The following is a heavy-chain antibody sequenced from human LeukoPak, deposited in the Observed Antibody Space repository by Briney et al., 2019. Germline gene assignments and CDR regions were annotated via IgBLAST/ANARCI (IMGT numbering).Heavy chain of an antibody. D-gene: IGHD5-24*01. CDR2: ISSSSSSYI. Sequence: GGSLRLSCAASGFTFSSYSMNWVRQAPGKGLEWVSSISSSSSSYIYYADSVKGRFTISRDNAKNSLYLQMNSLRAEDTAVYYCANSPSRDGYPTGYWGQGTLVTVSS. J-gene: IGHJ4*02. V-gene: IGHV3-21*01. CDR1: GFTFSSYS. CDR3: ANSPSRDGYPTGY.